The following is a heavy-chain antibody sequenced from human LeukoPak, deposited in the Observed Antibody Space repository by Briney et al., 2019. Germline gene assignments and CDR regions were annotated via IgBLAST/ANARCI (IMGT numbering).Heavy chain of an antibody. D-gene: IGHD6-13*01. CDR2: IYYSGST. CDR1: GGSISSYY. Sequence: SSETLSLTCTVSGGSISSYYWSWIRQPPGKGLEWIGYIYYSGSTNYNPSLKSRVTISVDTSKNQYSLKLSSVTAADTAVYYCAVAAAGILFDPWGQGTLVTVSS. V-gene: IGHV4-59*01. J-gene: IGHJ5*02. CDR3: AVAAAGILFDP.